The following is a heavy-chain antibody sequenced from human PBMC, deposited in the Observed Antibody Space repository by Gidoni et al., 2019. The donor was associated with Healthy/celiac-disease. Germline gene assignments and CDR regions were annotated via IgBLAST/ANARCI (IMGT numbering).Heavy chain of an antibody. CDR2: ISSSSSYI. V-gene: IGHV3-21*01. J-gene: IGHJ3*02. Sequence: EVQLVESGGGLVKPGGSLRRSCAASGITLSSKSMNWVRQSTGKGLEWVSSISSSSSYIDYADSVKGRVTISIDNAKNSLYLQMNSLRAEDTAVYYCARDGGGLCFGGLLQPDAFDIWGQGTMVTVSS. CDR3: ARDGGGLCFGGLLQPDAFDI. D-gene: IGHD3-10*01. CDR1: GITLSSKS.